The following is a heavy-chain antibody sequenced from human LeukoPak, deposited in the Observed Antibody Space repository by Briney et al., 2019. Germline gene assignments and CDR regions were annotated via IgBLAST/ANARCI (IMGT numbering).Heavy chain of an antibody. CDR1: GGSISGYY. V-gene: IGHV4-4*07. CDR3: ARHDNRCSSTSCSPKFDY. CDR2: IYGSGNT. Sequence: SETLSLTCTVSGGSISGYYWSWIRQSAGKGLEWIGRIYGSGNTNYNPSLKSRVTISVDTSKNQFSLKLSSVTAADTAVYYCARHDNRCSSTSCSPKFDYWGQGTLVTVSS. J-gene: IGHJ4*02. D-gene: IGHD2-2*01.